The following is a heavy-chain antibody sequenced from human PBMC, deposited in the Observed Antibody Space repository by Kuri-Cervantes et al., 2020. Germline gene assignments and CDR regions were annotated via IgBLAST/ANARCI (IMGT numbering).Heavy chain of an antibody. J-gene: IGHJ3*02. V-gene: IGHV1-18*01. CDR2: ISTYNGDT. Sequence: ASVKVSCKASGYPFITYGISWVRQAPGQGLEWMGWISTYNGDTNYAQKLQGRVTMTTDTSTSTAYMELSSLRSEDTAVYYCARGRSIAARWAFDIWGQGTMVTVSS. CDR1: GYPFITYG. CDR3: ARGRSIAARWAFDI. D-gene: IGHD6-6*01.